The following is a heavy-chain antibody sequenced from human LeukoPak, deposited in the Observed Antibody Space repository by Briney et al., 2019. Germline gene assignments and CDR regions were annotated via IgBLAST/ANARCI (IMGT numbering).Heavy chain of an antibody. J-gene: IGHJ4*02. V-gene: IGHV1-18*01. D-gene: IGHD5-12*01. CDR3: ARDWEVAIHRPIDY. Sequence: APVKVSCKASGYTFTSYGISWVRQAPGQGLEWMGWISAYNGNTNYAQKLQGRVTMTTDTSTSTAYMELRSLRSDDTAVYYCARDWEVAIHRPIDYWGQGTLVTVSS. CDR2: ISAYNGNT. CDR1: GYTFTSYG.